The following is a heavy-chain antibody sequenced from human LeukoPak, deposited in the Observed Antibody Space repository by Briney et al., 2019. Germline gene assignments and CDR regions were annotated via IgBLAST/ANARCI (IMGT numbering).Heavy chain of an antibody. CDR1: GFTFSTYW. CDR2: IKEDGSEK. J-gene: IGHJ5*02. Sequence: GGSLRLSCAASGFTFSTYWMSWVRQAPGKGLEWVANIKEDGSEKYYGDSVKGRFTISRDNAKNSLYLEMNSLGVEDTAVYYCARDSSGYPWGQGTLVTASS. D-gene: IGHD3-22*01. V-gene: IGHV3-7*01. CDR3: ARDSSGYP.